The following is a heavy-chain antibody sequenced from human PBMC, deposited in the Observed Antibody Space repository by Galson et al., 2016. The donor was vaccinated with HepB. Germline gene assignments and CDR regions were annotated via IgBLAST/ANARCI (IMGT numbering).Heavy chain of an antibody. CDR1: GFAFSSHW. J-gene: IGHJ5*02. CDR2: INSDGTIS. CDR3: VRDHSVVPTTAYNWFDP. D-gene: IGHD4-23*01. Sequence: SLRLSCAASGFAFSSHWMHRVRQDLGKGLLWVSRINSDGTISNYADSVKGRFTISSDNAKNTLYLQMNSLRAEDTAVYFCVRDHSVVPTTAYNWFDPWGRGTLVTVSS. V-gene: IGHV3-74*01.